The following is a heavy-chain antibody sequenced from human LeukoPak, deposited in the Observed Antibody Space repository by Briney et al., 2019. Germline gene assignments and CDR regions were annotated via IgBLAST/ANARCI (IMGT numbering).Heavy chain of an antibody. V-gene: IGHV3-66*02. CDR1: GFTVSSNY. D-gene: IGHD1-26*01. CDR2: TYSGGST. J-gene: IGHJ4*02. CDR3: ARVSGSYPSDY. Sequence: GGSLRLSCAASGFTVSSNYMSWVRQAPGKGLEWVSVTYSGGSTYYADSVKGRFTISRDNSKNTLYLQMNSLRAEDTAVYYCARVSGSYPSDYWGQGTLVTVSS.